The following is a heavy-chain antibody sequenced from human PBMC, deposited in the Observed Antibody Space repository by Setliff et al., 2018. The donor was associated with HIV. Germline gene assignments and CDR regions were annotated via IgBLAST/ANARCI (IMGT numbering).Heavy chain of an antibody. CDR3: AKSRDYQLLHYYGVDV. CDR2: ITTSGGRT. D-gene: IGHD2-2*01. Sequence: LRLSCAASGFTFRNYAMSWVRQAPGKGLEWVSAITTSGGRTYYADSVKGRFTISRDNSKNTLFLQMNSLRAEDTAVYYCAKSRDYQLLHYYGVDVWGQGTTVTVSS. V-gene: IGHV3-23*01. CDR1: GFTFRNYA. J-gene: IGHJ6*02.